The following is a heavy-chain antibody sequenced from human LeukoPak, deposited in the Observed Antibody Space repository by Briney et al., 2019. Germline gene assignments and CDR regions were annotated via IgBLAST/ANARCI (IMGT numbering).Heavy chain of an antibody. D-gene: IGHD6-13*01. J-gene: IGHJ6*03. CDR3: ARGSSWYYHYYYYYMDV. CDR2: IYYSGST. Sequence: SETLSLTCAVSGGSISSGGYSWSWIRQPPGKGLEWIGYIYYSGSTYYNPSLKSRVTISVDTSKNQFSLKLSSVTAADTAVYYCARGSSWYYHYYYYYMDVWGKGTTVTISS. CDR1: GGSISSGGYS. V-gene: IGHV4-30-4*07.